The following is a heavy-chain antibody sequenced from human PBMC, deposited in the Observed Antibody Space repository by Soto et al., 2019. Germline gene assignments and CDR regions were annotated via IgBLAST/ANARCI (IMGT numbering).Heavy chain of an antibody. D-gene: IGHD2-2*01. CDR1: GYTFTSYA. CDR2: INAGNGNT. Sequence: GASVKVSCKASGYTFTSYAMHWVRQAPGQRLERMGWINAGNGNTKYSQKFQGRVTITRDTSASTAYMELSSLRSEDTAVYCCARALTAHCSSTSCPHYYYYGMDVWGQGTTVTVSS. V-gene: IGHV1-3*01. J-gene: IGHJ6*02. CDR3: ARALTAHCSSTSCPHYYYYGMDV.